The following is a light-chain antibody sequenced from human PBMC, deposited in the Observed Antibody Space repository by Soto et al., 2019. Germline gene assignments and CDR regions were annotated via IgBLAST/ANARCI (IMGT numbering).Light chain of an antibody. J-gene: IGLJ2*01. V-gene: IGLV1-36*01. CDR1: SSNIGNNA. CDR3: AAWDNSLNGRV. Sequence: QSVLTQPPSVSEAPRQRVTISCSGSSSNIGNNAVNWYHQLPGKAPKLLIYDDDLLPSGVSDRFSGSKSGTSASLAISGLHSEDEADYYCAAWDNSLNGRVFGGGTKLTVL. CDR2: DDD.